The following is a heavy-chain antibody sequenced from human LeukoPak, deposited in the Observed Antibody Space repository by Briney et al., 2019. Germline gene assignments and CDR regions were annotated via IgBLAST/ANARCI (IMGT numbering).Heavy chain of an antibody. Sequence: GGSLRLSCAASGFTFSSYSMNWVRQAPGKGLEWVSYISSSSTIYYADSVKGRFTIPRDNAKDSLYLHMNSLRAEDTAVYYCARDRYGSGSYTSYSDYWGQGTLVTVSS. CDR1: GFTFSSYS. CDR3: ARDRYGSGSYTSYSDY. V-gene: IGHV3-48*01. J-gene: IGHJ4*02. CDR2: ISSSSTI. D-gene: IGHD3-10*01.